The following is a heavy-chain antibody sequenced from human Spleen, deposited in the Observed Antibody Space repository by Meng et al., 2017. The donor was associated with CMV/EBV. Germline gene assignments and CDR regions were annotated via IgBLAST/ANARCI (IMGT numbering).Heavy chain of an antibody. CDR2: IIPILGIA. CDR1: GGTFSSYD. CDR3: ASDLYYYGSGSLDY. V-gene: IGHV1-69*10. D-gene: IGHD3-10*01. Sequence: SGGTFSSYDISWVRQAPGQGLEWMGGIIPILGIANYAQKFQGRVTITADKSTSTAYMELSSLRSEDTAVYYCASDLYYYGSGSLDYWGQGTLVTVSS. J-gene: IGHJ4*02.